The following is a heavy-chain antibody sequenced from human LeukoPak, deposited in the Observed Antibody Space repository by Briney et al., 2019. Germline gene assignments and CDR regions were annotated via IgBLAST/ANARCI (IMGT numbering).Heavy chain of an antibody. CDR3: STYTYYYDSSGYYYDAFDI. CDR2: ISAFNGNA. V-gene: IGHV1-18*01. D-gene: IGHD3-22*01. CDR1: GYTFTRQG. J-gene: IGHJ3*02. Sequence: ASFLVTWKVSGYTFTRQGISWVRQAPRQGLDWMGWISAFNGNANYAQKLQGRVTMTTDTSTSTAYMELRSLRSADTAVYYCSTYTYYYDSSGYYYDAFDIWGQGTMVTVSS.